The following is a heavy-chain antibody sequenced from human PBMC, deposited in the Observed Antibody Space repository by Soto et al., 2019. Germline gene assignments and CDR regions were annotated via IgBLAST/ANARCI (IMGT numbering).Heavy chain of an antibody. Sequence: SETLSLTCTVSGGSISSYYWSWIRQPPGKGLEWIGYIYYSGSTNYNPSLKSRVTISVDTSKNHFSLKLSSVTAADTAVYYCARDLWGYCGTDCYPLDVWGQGTTVTVSS. D-gene: IGHD2-21*02. J-gene: IGHJ6*02. CDR1: GGSISSYY. V-gene: IGHV4-59*01. CDR2: IYYSGST. CDR3: ARDLWGYCGTDCYPLDV.